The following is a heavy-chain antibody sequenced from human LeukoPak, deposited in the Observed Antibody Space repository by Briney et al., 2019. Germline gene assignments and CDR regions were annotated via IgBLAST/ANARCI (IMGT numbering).Heavy chain of an antibody. CDR1: GFRFSSYA. CDR3: AKDPLGGGSSLINWFDS. D-gene: IGHD1-26*01. CDR2: IGAYAART. Sequence: PGGSLRLSCAASGFRFSSYAMTWVRQAPGRGLEWVPTIGAYAARTYYADSVKGRFTTSRENSKSTLSLQMNSLRAEDTALYYCAKDPLGGGSSLINWFDSWGQGVWVTVSS. J-gene: IGHJ5*01. V-gene: IGHV3-23*01.